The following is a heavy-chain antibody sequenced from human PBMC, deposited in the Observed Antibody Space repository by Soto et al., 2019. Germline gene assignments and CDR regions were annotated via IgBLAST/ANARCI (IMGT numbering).Heavy chain of an antibody. V-gene: IGHV3-23*01. J-gene: IGHJ4*02. CDR3: AKDKSILWFGEPSYYFVY. Sequence: EVQLLESGGGLVQPGGSLRLSCAASGFTFSSYAMSWVRQAPGKGLEWVSAISGSGGSTYYADSVKGRFTISRDNSKNTRYLQMNSLRAEDTAVYYCAKDKSILWFGEPSYYFVYWGQGTLVTVSS. CDR2: ISGSGGST. D-gene: IGHD3-10*01. CDR1: GFTFSSYA.